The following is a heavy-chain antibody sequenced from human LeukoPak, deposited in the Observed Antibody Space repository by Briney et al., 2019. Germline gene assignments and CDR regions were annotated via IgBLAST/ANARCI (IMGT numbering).Heavy chain of an antibody. CDR2: IRSKAYGGTT. D-gene: IGHD1-26*01. V-gene: IGHV3-49*04. CDR1: GFTFGDYA. CDR3: TREREWELRHDYYYYGMDV. J-gene: IGHJ6*02. Sequence: GRSLRLSCTASGFTFGDYAMSWVRQAPGKGLEWVGFIRSKAYGGTTKYAASVKGRFTISRDDSKSIAYLQMNSLKTEDTAVYYCTREREWELRHDYYYYGMDVWGQGTTVTVSS.